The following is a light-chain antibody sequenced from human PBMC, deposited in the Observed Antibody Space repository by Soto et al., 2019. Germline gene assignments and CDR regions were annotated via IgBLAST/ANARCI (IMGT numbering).Light chain of an antibody. J-gene: IGLJ2*01. CDR2: DVS. V-gene: IGLV2-14*01. Sequence: QSALTQPASVSGSPGQSITISCTGTSSDVGGYNYVSWYQQHPGKAPKLMIYDVSNRPSGVSNRFSGPKSRNTASLTISGLQAEDEADYYCSSYTSSSTPLVVFGGGTKLTVL. CDR3: SSYTSSSTPLVV. CDR1: SSDVGGYNY.